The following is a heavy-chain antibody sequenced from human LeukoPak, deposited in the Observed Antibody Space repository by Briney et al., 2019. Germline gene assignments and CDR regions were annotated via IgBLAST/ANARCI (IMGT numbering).Heavy chain of an antibody. D-gene: IGHD6-19*01. CDR1: GYPFTAGA. CDR2: IIPILGIA. CDR3: ASQDSSGWYE. V-gene: IGHV1-69*04. Sequence: SVKVSCKVSGYPFTAGAFSWVRQAPGQGLEWMGRIIPILGIANYAQKFQGRVTITADKSTSTAYMELSSLRSEDTAVYYCASQDSSGWYEWGQGTLVTVSS. J-gene: IGHJ4*02.